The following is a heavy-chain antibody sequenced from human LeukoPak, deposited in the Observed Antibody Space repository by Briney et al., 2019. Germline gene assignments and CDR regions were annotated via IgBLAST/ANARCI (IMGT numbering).Heavy chain of an antibody. Sequence: GGSLRLSCAASGFTFSSYSMNWVRQAPGKGLEWVSSISSSSSYIYYADSVKGRFTISRDNAKNSLYLQMNSLRAEDTAVYYCASLHCSSTSCYAGRNPDYWAREPWSPSPQ. J-gene: IGHJ4*02. D-gene: IGHD2-2*01. CDR2: ISSSSSYI. V-gene: IGHV3-21*01. CDR1: GFTFSSYS. CDR3: ASLHCSSTSCYAGRNPDY.